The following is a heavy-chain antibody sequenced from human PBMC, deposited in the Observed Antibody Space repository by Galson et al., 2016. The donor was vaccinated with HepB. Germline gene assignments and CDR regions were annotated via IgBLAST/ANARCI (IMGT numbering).Heavy chain of an antibody. V-gene: IGHV4-59*02. J-gene: IGHJ6*02. CDR3: ATTTIAARPNYYGTDV. CDR2: IHHSGNT. CDR1: GDSVSSYC. Sequence: SETLSLTCSVPGDSVSSYCWSWIRQPPWKGLEWIAFIHHSGNTNSNPSLKSRVTISIDTSKNQLSLKLSSMTAADTAVYYCATTTIAARPNYYGTDVWGQGTTVTVSS. D-gene: IGHD6-6*01.